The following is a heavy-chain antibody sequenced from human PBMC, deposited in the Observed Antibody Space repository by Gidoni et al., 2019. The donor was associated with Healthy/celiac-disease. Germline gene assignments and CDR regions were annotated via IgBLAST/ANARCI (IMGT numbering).Heavy chain of an antibody. J-gene: IGHJ6*02. Sequence: EVQLLESGGGLVQPGGSLRLSCAASGFTFSSYAMSWVRQAPGKGLEWVSAISGSGGSTYYADSVKGRFTISRDNSKNTLYLQMNSLRAEDTAVYYCAKAVGTPADILYWRGRDGMDVWGQGTTVTVSS. V-gene: IGHV3-23*01. D-gene: IGHD2-8*02. CDR1: GFTFSSYA. CDR2: ISGSGGST. CDR3: AKAVGTPADILYWRGRDGMDV.